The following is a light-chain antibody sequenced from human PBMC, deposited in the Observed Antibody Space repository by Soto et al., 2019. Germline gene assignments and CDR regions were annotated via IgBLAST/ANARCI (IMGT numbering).Light chain of an antibody. CDR2: GTS. CDR1: QSVNSD. CDR3: QQYNNWPRT. J-gene: IGKJ1*01. V-gene: IGKV3-15*01. Sequence: EIVMTHSPATLSVSPCERATLSCSASQSVNSDLAWYQQKAGQAPRLLIYGTSTRATGIPARFSHSGSRTEFTLTISSLQFKDFAVYYCQQYNNWPRTFGQGTKVDIK.